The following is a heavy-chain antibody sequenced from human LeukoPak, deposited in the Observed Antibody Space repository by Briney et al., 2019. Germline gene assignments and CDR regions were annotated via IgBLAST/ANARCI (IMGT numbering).Heavy chain of an antibody. CDR3: ASSASGYLDY. J-gene: IGHJ4*02. CDR1: GGSISSGSYY. D-gene: IGHD1-26*01. V-gene: IGHV4-61*02. CDR2: IYTSGST. Sequence: NPSETLSLTCTVSGGSISSGSYYWSWIRQPAGKGLEWIGRIYTSGSTNYNPSLKSRVTISVDTSKNQFSLKLSSVTAADTAVYYCASSASGYLDYWGQGTLVTVSS.